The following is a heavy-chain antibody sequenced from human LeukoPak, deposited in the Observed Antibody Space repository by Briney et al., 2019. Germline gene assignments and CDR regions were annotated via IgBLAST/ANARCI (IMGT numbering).Heavy chain of an antibody. CDR1: GYTFTGYY. J-gene: IGHJ3*02. D-gene: IGHD2-2*01. CDR3: ARDKVFSATKDIVVVPAAIHDAFDI. CDR2: INPNSGGT. Sequence: ASVKVSCKASGYTFTGYYMHWVRQAPGQGLEWMGWINPNSGGTNYAQKFQGRVTMTRDTSISTASMELSRLRSDDTAVYYCARDKVFSATKDIVVVPAAIHDAFDIWGQGTMVTVSS. V-gene: IGHV1-2*02.